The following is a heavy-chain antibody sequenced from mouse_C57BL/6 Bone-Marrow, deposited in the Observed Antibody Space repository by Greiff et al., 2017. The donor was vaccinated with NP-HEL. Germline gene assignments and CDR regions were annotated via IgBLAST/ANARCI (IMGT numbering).Heavy chain of an antibody. Sequence: QVQLQQSGAELMKPGASVKLSCKATGYTFTGYWIEWVKQRPGHGLEWIGEILPGSGSTNYNEKFKGKATFTADTSSNTAYMQLSSLTTDDSAIYYCARKDLDYDYGYYFDYWGQGTTLTVSS. V-gene: IGHV1-9*01. CDR2: ILPGSGST. D-gene: IGHD2-4*01. CDR1: GYTFTGYW. J-gene: IGHJ2*01. CDR3: ARKDLDYDYGYYFDY.